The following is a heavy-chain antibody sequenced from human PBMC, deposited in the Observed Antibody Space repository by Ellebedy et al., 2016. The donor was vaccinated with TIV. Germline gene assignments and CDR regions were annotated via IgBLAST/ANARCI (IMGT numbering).Heavy chain of an antibody. D-gene: IGHD3-22*01. CDR2: IDHRGIT. J-gene: IGHJ5*02. CDR1: GDSIDSYY. V-gene: IGHV4-59*08. Sequence: MPSETLSLTCTVSGDSIDSYYWSWIRQPPGKRLEWIGQIDHRGITNYNPSLESRVTTSIDTSKTHFSLELRSVTAADTATYYCARSYYYDSSGFFDPWGQGTLVTVSS. CDR3: ARSYYYDSSGFFDP.